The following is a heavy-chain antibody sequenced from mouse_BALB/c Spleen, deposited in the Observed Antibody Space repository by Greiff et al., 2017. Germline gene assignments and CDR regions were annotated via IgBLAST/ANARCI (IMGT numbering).Heavy chain of an antibody. CDR2: IRNKANGYTT. D-gene: IGHD2-1*01. J-gene: IGHJ4*01. CDR3: ARSPYGNYVYAMDY. V-gene: IGHV7-3*02. Sequence: EVMLVESGGGLVQPGGSLRLSCATSGFTFTDYYMSWVRQPPGKALEWLGFIRNKANGYTTEYSASVKGRFTITRDNSQSILYLQMNTLRAEDSATYYCARSPYGNYVYAMDYWGQGTSVTVSS. CDR1: GFTFTDYY.